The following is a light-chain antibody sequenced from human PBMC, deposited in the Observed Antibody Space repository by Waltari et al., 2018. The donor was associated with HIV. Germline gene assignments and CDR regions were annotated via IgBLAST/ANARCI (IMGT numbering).Light chain of an antibody. V-gene: IGKV1-33*01. CDR3: QHYDGLPRLT. CDR1: QDISNS. Sequence: DIQMTQSPSSLSASVGDRVTITCQASQDISNSLNWYQQKPGKAPKLLIYVASNLEAGVPSRFSGGGSGTDFTFTISSLQPEDIATYYCQHYDGLPRLTFGGGTKVEIK. J-gene: IGKJ4*01. CDR2: VAS.